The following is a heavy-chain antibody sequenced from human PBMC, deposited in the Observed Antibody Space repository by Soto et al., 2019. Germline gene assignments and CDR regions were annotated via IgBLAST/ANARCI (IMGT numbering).Heavy chain of an antibody. CDR1: GFTFSSYA. Sequence: PGGSLRLSCSASGFTFSSYAMHWVRQAPGKGLEYVSAISSNGGSTYYADSVKGRFTISRDNSKNTLYLQMSSLRAEDTAVYYCVKGYYYDSSGYFYGRTEFDYWGQGTLVTVSS. D-gene: IGHD3-22*01. CDR2: ISSNGGST. J-gene: IGHJ4*02. CDR3: VKGYYYDSSGYFYGRTEFDY. V-gene: IGHV3-64D*06.